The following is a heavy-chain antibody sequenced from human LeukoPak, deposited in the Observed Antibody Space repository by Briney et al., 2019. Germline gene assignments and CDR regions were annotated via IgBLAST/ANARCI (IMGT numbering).Heavy chain of an antibody. D-gene: IGHD2-2*01. CDR2: INHSGST. CDR1: GGSFSGYH. J-gene: IGHJ6*03. Sequence: SETLSLTCAVYGGSFSGYHWSWIRQPPGKGLEWIGEINHSGSTNYNPSLKSRVTISVDTSKNQFSLKLSAVTAADTAVYYCARVNDGYQPYYYYMDVWGKGTTVTVSS. V-gene: IGHV4-34*01. CDR3: ARVNDGYQPYYYYMDV.